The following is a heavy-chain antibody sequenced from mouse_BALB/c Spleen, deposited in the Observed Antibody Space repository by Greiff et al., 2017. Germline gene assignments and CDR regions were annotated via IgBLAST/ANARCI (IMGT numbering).Heavy chain of an antibody. CDR3: VRDYYGYAMDY. CDR1: GFSLTSYD. J-gene: IGHJ4*01. CDR2: IWTGGGT. Sequence: VQLVESGPGLVAPSQSLSITCTVSGFSLTSYDISWIRQPPGKGLEWLGVIWTGGGTNYNSAFMSRLSISKDNSKSQVFLKMNSLQTDDTAIYYCVRDYYGYAMDYWGQGTSVTVSS. D-gene: IGHD1-1*01. V-gene: IGHV2-9-2*01.